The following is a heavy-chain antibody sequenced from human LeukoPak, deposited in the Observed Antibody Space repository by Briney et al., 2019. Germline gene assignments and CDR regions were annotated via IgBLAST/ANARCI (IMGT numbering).Heavy chain of an antibody. CDR1: LGSICSYY. D-gene: IGHD2/OR15-2a*01. CDR3: ASASLNIYAFDI. CDR2: IYYSGST. Sequence: SETLSLTCIVSLGSICSYYWSWIRQPPGKGLEWIGYIYYSGSTKYKPSLKSRATISVHTSKNQFSLKLSSVTSADTAVYYCASASLNIYAFDIWGQGTMVTVSS. J-gene: IGHJ3*02. V-gene: IGHV4-59*01.